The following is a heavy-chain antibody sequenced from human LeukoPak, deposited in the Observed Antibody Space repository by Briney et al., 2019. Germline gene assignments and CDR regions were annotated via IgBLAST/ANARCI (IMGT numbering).Heavy chain of an antibody. D-gene: IGHD3-22*01. V-gene: IGHV1-2*02. CDR2: INPNSGGT. CDR3: ARGQGYYDSSGYYGPLGY. CDR1: GYTFTGYY. J-gene: IGHJ4*02. Sequence: GASVKVSCKASGYTFTGYYMHWVRQAPGQGLEWMGWINPNSGGTNYAQKFQGRVTMTRDTSISTAYMELSRLRSDDTAVYYCARGQGYYDSSGYYGPLGYWGQGTLVTVSS.